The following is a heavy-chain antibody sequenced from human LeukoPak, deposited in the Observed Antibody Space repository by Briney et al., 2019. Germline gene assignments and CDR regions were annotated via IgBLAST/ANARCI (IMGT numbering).Heavy chain of an antibody. CDR2: IRYDGSNK. V-gene: IGHV3-30*02. J-gene: IGHJ3*02. Sequence: SCAAXGFXXSSYGMHWVRQAPGKGLEWVAFIRYDGSNKYYADSVKGRFTISRDNPKNTLYLQMNSLRAEDTAVYYCAKTSSYSNYVHAFDIWGQGTMVTVSS. D-gene: IGHD4-11*01. CDR1: GFXXSSYG. CDR3: AKTSSYSNYVHAFDI.